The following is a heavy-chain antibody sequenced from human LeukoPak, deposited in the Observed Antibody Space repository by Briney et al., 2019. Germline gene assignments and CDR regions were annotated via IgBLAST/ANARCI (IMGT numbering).Heavy chain of an antibody. D-gene: IGHD6-19*01. CDR2: INTNTGNP. V-gene: IGHV7-4-1*02. CDR1: GYTFTGYY. Sequence: ASVKVSCKASGYTFTGYYMHWVRQAPGQGLEWMGWINTNTGNPTYAQGFTGRFVLSLDTSVSTAYLQISSLKAEDTAVYYCARASRSVAVHFDYWGQGTLVTVSS. J-gene: IGHJ4*02. CDR3: ARASRSVAVHFDY.